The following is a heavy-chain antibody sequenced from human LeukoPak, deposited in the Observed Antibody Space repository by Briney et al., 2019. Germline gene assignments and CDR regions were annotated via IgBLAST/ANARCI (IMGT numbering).Heavy chain of an antibody. V-gene: IGHV3-30-3*01. D-gene: IGHD3-3*01. Sequence: GGSLRLSCAASGFTFSSYAMHWVRQAPGKGLEWVAVISYDGSNKYYADSVKGRLTISRDNSKNTLYLQMNSLRAEDTAVYYCASRDDFWSGYSFDYWGQGTLVTVSS. J-gene: IGHJ4*02. CDR3: ASRDDFWSGYSFDY. CDR2: ISYDGSNK. CDR1: GFTFSSYA.